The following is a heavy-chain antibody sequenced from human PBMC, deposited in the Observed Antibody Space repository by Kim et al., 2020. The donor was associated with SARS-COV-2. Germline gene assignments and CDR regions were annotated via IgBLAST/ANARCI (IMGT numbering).Heavy chain of an antibody. J-gene: IGHJ6*02. CDR1: GGSISSSSYY. CDR3: ARDGDSSGTYYYYGMDV. Sequence: SETLSLTCTVSGGSISSSSYYWGWIRQPPGKGLEWIGSIYYSGSTYYNPSLKSRVTISVDTSKNQFSLKLSSVTATDTAVYYCARDGDSSGTYYYYGMDVWGQGTTVTVSS. CDR2: IYYSGST. V-gene: IGHV4-39*07. D-gene: IGHD3-22*01.